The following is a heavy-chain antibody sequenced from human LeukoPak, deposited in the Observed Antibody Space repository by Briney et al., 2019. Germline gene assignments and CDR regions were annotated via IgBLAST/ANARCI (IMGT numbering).Heavy chain of an antibody. CDR3: ARGNSGYDYGFDH. Sequence: SVKASCKASGGTFSSHAISWMRQAPGQGLEWVGGIIPISGTTNYAQKFQGRVTITTDDSTRTGYMELRSLRSDDTAVYYCARGNSGYDYGFDHWGQGLLVTVSS. V-gene: IGHV1-69*05. CDR1: GGTFSSHA. D-gene: IGHD5-12*01. CDR2: IIPISGTT. J-gene: IGHJ4*02.